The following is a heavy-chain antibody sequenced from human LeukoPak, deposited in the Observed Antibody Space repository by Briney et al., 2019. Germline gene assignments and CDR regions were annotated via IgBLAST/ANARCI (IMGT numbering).Heavy chain of an antibody. V-gene: IGHV3-23*01. CDR2: ISGSGDST. CDR1: GFTFSTFA. D-gene: IGHD3-10*01. J-gene: IGHJ6*03. Sequence: LPGGSLRLSCAASGFTFSTFAMIWVRQPPGKGLEWVSSISGSGDSTFYADSVKGRFTISRDNSKNTLYLQMNSLRAEDTAVYYCAKDATFYGSGSYGDYYMDVWGKGTTVTISS. CDR3: AKDATFYGSGSYGDYYMDV.